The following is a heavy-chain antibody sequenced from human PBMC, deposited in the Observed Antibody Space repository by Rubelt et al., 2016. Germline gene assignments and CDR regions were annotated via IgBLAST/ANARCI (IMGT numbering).Heavy chain of an antibody. D-gene: IGHD3-10*01. Sequence: QVQLQQWGAGLLKPSETLSLTCAVYGGSFSGYYWSWIRQPPGKGLEWIGEINHSGSTNYNPSLKSVVSISGDTSKNQFSLKLSSVTAADTAVYYCARDSPYGSGSYYFVNWYFDLWGRGTLVTVSS. J-gene: IGHJ2*01. CDR1: GGSFSGYY. V-gene: IGHV4-34*01. CDR2: INHSGST. CDR3: ARDSPYGSGSYYFVNWYFDL.